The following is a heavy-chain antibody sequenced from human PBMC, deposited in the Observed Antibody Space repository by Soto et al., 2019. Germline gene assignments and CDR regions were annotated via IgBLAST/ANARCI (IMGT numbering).Heavy chain of an antibody. CDR2: IKTRDEGEST. CDR1: GFSVSKSW. Sequence: EVQLVDSGGGLVKPGGSLRLSCEASGFSVSKSWMNWVRQAPGKGLEWVCRIKTRDEGESTNYAAPVKGRFTISRDDSKNTLYLQMNSLKTEDTAVYYCTTGSVEGFWGQGTTVTVSS. J-gene: IGHJ6*02. CDR3: TTGSVEGF. D-gene: IGHD2-15*01. V-gene: IGHV3-15*07.